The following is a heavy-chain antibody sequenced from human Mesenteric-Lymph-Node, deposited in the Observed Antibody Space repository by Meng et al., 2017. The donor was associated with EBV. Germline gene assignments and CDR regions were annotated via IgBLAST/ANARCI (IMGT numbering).Heavy chain of an antibody. D-gene: IGHD3-16*01. V-gene: IGHV4-34*01. Sequence: QLQLQQVCAVPLKPSVTLSLTCAVYGWSFSDYYWTWIRQPPGKGLEWIGEVNHAGTTIYNPSLESRVTILVDTSKNQFSLKLTSVTAADTAVYFCAALGSFASSIDPWGQGTLVTVSS. J-gene: IGHJ5*02. CDR3: AALGSFASSIDP. CDR2: VNHAGTT. CDR1: GWSFSDYY.